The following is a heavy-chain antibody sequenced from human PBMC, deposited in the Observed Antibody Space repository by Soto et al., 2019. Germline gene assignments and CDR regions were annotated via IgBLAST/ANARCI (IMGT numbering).Heavy chain of an antibody. J-gene: IGHJ6*02. CDR2: IWYDGGTT. CDR1: GFTFSSYG. V-gene: IGHV3-15*01. CDR3: TTALAFYYYYGMDV. Sequence: GGSLRLSCAASGFTFSSYGMHWVRQAPGKGLEWVAVIWYDGGTTDYAAPVKGRFTISRDDSKNTLYLQMNSLKTEDTAVYYCTTALAFYYYYGMDVWGQGTTVTVSS.